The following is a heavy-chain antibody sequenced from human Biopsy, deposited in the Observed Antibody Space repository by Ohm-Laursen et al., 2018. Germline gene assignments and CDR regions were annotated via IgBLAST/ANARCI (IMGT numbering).Heavy chain of an antibody. Sequence: SLRLSCAASGFTVSSNNMSWVRQAPGQGLEWVSVIYSGGSTYYADSVKGRFTISRDNSKNTLYLQMNSLRAEDTAVYFCARDGKRWDYSTYFSWHFDLWGRGTLVTVSS. CDR2: IYSGGST. CDR3: ARDGKRWDYSTYFSWHFDL. D-gene: IGHD4-11*01. J-gene: IGHJ2*01. V-gene: IGHV3-66*01. CDR1: GFTVSSNN.